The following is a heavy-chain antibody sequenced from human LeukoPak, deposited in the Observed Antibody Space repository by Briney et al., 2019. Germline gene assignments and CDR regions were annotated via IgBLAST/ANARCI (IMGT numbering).Heavy chain of an antibody. V-gene: IGHV3-74*01. CDR2: INSDGITT. CDR3: ARRPLRWGPFYYGMDV. D-gene: IGHD3-16*01. Sequence: GGSLRLSCAASGFTFSSYWMHWVRHAPGKGLVWVSRINSDGITTSYADSVKGRFTISRDNAKNTLYLQMNSLRAEDTAVYYCARRPLRWGPFYYGMDVWGQGTTVTVSS. J-gene: IGHJ6*02. CDR1: GFTFSSYW.